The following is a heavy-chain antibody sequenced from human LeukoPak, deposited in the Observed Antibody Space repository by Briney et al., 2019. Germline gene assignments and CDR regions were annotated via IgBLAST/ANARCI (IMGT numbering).Heavy chain of an antibody. V-gene: IGHV1-2*02. CDR3: ARSSTGTTLAYYYYGMDV. Sequence: ASLKVSCKASGYTCTGYYMHWVRQARGRGLERRRCINPNRGGTNYAQKFQGRVTMTRDTSISTAYMELSRLRSDDTAVYYCARSSTGTTLAYYYYGMDVWGQGTTVTVSS. CDR1: GYTCTGYY. CDR2: INPNRGGT. D-gene: IGHD1-7*01. J-gene: IGHJ6*02.